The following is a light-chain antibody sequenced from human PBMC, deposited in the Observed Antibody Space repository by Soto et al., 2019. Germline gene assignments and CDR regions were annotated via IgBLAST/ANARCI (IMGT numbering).Light chain of an antibody. CDR2: TNN. J-gene: IGLJ2*01. CDR1: RPSIGSNH. CDR3: ASWDDRLGAVI. Sequence: QSVLTQPPSASGTPGQRVTISCSGSRPSIGSNHVYWYQQLPGMAPKLLIYTNNQRPSGVPDRFSASKSGTSASLAISGLRSEDEAVYYCASWDDRLGAVIFGGGTKLTVL. V-gene: IGLV1-47*02.